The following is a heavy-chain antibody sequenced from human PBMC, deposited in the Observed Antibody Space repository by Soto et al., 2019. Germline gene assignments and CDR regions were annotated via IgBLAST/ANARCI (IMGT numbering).Heavy chain of an antibody. J-gene: IGHJ4*02. D-gene: IGHD6-6*01. V-gene: IGHV3-23*01. CDR2: ISGSDDST. Sequence: EVQLLESGGGLVQPGASLRLSCAASGFTFSSYAMSWVRQAPGKGLEWFSVISGSDDSTYYADSVKGRFTISRDNSKNTLYLQMNSLRAEDTAVYYCAKRSSSSTFDYWGQGTLVTVSS. CDR1: GFTFSSYA. CDR3: AKRSSSSTFDY.